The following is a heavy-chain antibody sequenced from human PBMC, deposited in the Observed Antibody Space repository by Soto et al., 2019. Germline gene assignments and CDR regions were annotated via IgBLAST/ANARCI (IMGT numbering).Heavy chain of an antibody. J-gene: IGHJ6*02. CDR1: GFTFSSYW. V-gene: IGHV3-74*01. CDR2: INSDGSST. D-gene: IGHD2-15*01. CDR3: ARGRGYCSGGSCLYGMDV. Sequence: GGSLRLSCAASGFTFSSYWMHWVRQAPGKGLVWVSRINSDGSSTSYAYSVKGRVTISRDNAKNTLYLQMNSLRAVDTAVYYCARGRGYCSGGSCLYGMDVWGQGTTVTVSS.